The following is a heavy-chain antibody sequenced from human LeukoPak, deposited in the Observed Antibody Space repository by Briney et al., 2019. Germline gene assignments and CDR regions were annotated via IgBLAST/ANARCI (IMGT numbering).Heavy chain of an antibody. Sequence: SETLSLTCTVSGGSISSSSYYWGWIRQPPGKGLEWIGSIYYSGSTYYNPSLKSRVTISVDTSKNQFSLKLGSVTAADTAVYYCARLNILEGIFDYWGQGTLVTVSS. V-gene: IGHV4-39*01. CDR1: GGSISSSSYY. CDR2: IYYSGST. CDR3: ARLNILEGIFDY. J-gene: IGHJ4*02. D-gene: IGHD3-3*01.